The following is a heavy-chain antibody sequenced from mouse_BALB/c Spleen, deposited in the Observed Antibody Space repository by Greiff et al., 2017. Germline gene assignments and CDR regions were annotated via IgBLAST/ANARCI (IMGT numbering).Heavy chain of an antibody. V-gene: IGHV5-17*02. D-gene: IGHD2-4*01. CDR2: ISSGSSTI. CDR3: ARADYDYECYFDD. J-gene: IGHJ1*01. Sequence: EVKLVESGGGLVQPGGSRKLSCAASGFTFSSFGMHWVRQAPEKGLEWVGYISSGSSTIYYADKVKGRFTISRDKPKNTLFLQMTSLRSEDTAMYYCARADYDYECYFDDWGAGTTVTVSS. CDR1: GFTFSSFG.